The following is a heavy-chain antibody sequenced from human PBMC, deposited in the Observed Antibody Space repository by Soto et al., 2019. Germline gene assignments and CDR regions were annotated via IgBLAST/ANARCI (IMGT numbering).Heavy chain of an antibody. D-gene: IGHD5-18*01. V-gene: IGHV1-69*01. CDR2: ILPLFGTT. Sequence: QVQLVQSGAAVEKPGSSVKVSCKASGGTFTNYGFSWVRQAPGQGLEWMGGILPLFGTTNYAQKFQGRLTITADESTGTAYMELSSLRSEDTAMYYCARGTAMVTTSQDDFYYGMDVWGQGTTVTVSS. CDR3: ARGTAMVTTSQDDFYYGMDV. CDR1: GGTFTNYG. J-gene: IGHJ6*02.